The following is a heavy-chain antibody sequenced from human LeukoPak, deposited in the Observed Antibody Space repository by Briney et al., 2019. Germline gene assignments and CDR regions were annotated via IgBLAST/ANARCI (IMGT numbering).Heavy chain of an antibody. V-gene: IGHV3-30*18. CDR1: GFTFSSYG. CDR2: IPYDGSNK. CDR3: AKSGVRGVIINYYMDV. J-gene: IGHJ6*03. Sequence: GGSLRLSCAASGFTFSSYGMHWVRQAPGKGLEWVAVIPYDGSNKYYADSVKGRFTISRDNSKNTLYLQMNSLRAEDTAVYYCAKSGVRGVIINYYMDVWGKGTTVTVSS. D-gene: IGHD3-10*01.